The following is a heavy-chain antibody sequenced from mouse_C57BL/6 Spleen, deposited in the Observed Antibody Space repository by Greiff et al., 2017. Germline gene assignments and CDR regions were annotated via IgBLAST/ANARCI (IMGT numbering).Heavy chain of an antibody. CDR2: IRNKANNHAT. CDR3: TRRYDYDEGYAMDY. Sequence: EVKVEESGGGLVQPGGSMKLSCAASGFTFSDAWMDWVRQSPEKGLEWVAEIRNKANNHATYYAESVKGRFTISRDDSKSSVYLQMNSLRAEETGIYYCTRRYDYDEGYAMDYWGQGTSVTVSS. D-gene: IGHD2-4*01. J-gene: IGHJ4*01. CDR1: GFTFSDAW. V-gene: IGHV6-6*01.